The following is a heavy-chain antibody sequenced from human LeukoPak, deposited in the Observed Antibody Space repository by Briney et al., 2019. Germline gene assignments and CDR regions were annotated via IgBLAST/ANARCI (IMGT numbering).Heavy chain of an antibody. CDR1: GYTFTGYY. V-gene: IGHV1-2*02. CDR2: INPNSGGT. CDR3: ARDRTKHLWLHRYYYYYYYMDV. Sequence: ASVKVSCKASGYTFTGYYMHWVRQAPGQGLEWMGWINPNSGGTNYAQKFQGRVTMTRDTSISTAYMELSRLRSDDTAVYYCARDRTKHLWLHRYYYYYYYMDVWGKGTTVTVSS. D-gene: IGHD5-18*01. J-gene: IGHJ6*03.